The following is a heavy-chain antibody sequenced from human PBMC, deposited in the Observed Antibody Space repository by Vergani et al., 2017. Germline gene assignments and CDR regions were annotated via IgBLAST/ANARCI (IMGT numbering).Heavy chain of an antibody. V-gene: IGHV3-33*01. D-gene: IGHD3-16*01. CDR2: IWYDGSNK. Sequence: QVQLVESGGGVVQPGRSLRLSCAASGFTFSSYGMHWVRQAPGKGLEWVAGIWYDGSNKYYADSVKGRFTISRDNSKNTLYLQMNSLRAEDTAVYYCARDLGAGAQGPAYYYGMDVWGQGTTVTVSS. J-gene: IGHJ6*02. CDR1: GFTFSSYG. CDR3: ARDLGAGAQGPAYYYGMDV.